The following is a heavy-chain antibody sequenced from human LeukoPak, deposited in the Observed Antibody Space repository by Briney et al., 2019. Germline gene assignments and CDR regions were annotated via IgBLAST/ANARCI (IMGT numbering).Heavy chain of an antibody. V-gene: IGHV3-66*01. CDR3: AGRRDY. J-gene: IGHJ4*02. CDR1: GFTFSNAW. Sequence: QTGGSLRLSCAASGFTFSNAWMSWVRQAPGKGLEWVSVIYSGGSTYYADSVKGRFTISRDNSKNTLYLQMNSLRAEDTAVYYCAGRRDYWGQGTLVTVSS. CDR2: IYSGGST.